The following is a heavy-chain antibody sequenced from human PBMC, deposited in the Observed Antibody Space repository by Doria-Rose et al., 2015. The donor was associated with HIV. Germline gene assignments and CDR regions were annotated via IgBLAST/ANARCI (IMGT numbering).Heavy chain of an antibody. D-gene: IGHD1-1*01. CDR1: GGSFSGYY. Sequence: QVQLQESGAGLVKPSETLSLTCAVSGGSFSGYYWSWIRQPPGKGLEWIGEINHSGSTNYKTSLKSRVTISLDTSKNLFSLKLSSVTAADTAVYYCARGLLRGGWNDVDYYYGMDVWGQGTTVTVSS. CDR3: ARGLLRGGWNDVDYYYGMDV. J-gene: IGHJ6*02. CDR2: INHSGST. V-gene: IGHV4-34*01.